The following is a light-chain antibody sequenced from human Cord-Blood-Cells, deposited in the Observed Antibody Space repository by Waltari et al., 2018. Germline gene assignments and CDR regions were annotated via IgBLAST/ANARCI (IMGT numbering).Light chain of an antibody. J-gene: IGKJ1*01. CDR1: QSVSSY. CDR3: QQRSNWT. CDR2: DAS. Sequence: EIVLTQSPATLSLSPGERATLSCRARQSVSSYLAWYQQKPGQAPRLLIYDASNRATGITARFSGSGSGTDFTLTISSLEPEDFAVYYCQQRSNWTFGQGTKVEIK. V-gene: IGKV3-11*01.